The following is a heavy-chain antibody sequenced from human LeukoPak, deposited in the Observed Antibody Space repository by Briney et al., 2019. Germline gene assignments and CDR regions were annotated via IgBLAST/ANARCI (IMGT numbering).Heavy chain of an antibody. CDR2: IIPILGIA. V-gene: IGHV1-69*04. D-gene: IGHD1-1*01. J-gene: IGHJ4*02. CDR1: GGTFSSYA. CDR3: ARGDNWNGLDY. Sequence: GASVKVSCKASGGTFSSYAISWVRQAPGQGLEWMGRIIPILGIANYAQKFQGRVTITADKSTSTAYMELSSLRSEDTAVYYCARGDNWNGLDYWGQGTLVTVSS.